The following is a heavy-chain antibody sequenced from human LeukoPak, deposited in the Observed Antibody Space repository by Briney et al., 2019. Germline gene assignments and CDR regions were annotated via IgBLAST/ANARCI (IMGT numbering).Heavy chain of an antibody. V-gene: IGHV3-9*01. CDR2: ISWNSGSI. D-gene: IGHD3-16*02. Sequence: QSGGSLRLSCAASGFTFDDYAMHWVRQAPGKGLEWVSGISWNSGSIGYADSVKGRFTISRDNAKNSLYLQMNSLRAEDTALYYCAKDALYDYVWGSYRSWGQGTLVTVSS. CDR1: GFTFDDYA. J-gene: IGHJ5*02. CDR3: AKDALYDYVWGSYRS.